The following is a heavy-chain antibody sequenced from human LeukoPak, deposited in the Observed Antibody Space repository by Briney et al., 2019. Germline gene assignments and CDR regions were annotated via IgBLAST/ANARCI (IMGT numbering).Heavy chain of an antibody. Sequence: PGGSLRLSCAASGFTVSSNYMSWVRQAPGKGLEWDSVIYSGGSTYYADSVKGRFTISRDNSKNTLYLQMNSMRAEDTAVYYCARDRRYYDSSGAFDIWGQGTMVTVSS. CDR1: GFTVSSNY. D-gene: IGHD3-22*01. CDR3: ARDRRYYDSSGAFDI. J-gene: IGHJ3*02. V-gene: IGHV3-53*01. CDR2: IYSGGST.